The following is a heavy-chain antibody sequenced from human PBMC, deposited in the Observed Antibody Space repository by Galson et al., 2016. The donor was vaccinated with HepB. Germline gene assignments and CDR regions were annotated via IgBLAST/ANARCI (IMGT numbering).Heavy chain of an antibody. CDR2: IYYSWRT. D-gene: IGHD3-16*01. Sequence: TLSLTCTVSSFSINSGGYYWTWIRQQPGKGLEWIGNIYYSWRTDYNPSLESRVTISIDTSKNYFSLRLTSVTAADTAVYYCARDGGGTPGYYYYYMDVWGKGTTVAVSS. V-gene: IGHV4-31*03. J-gene: IGHJ6*03. CDR3: ARDGGGTPGYYYYYMDV. CDR1: SFSINSGGYY.